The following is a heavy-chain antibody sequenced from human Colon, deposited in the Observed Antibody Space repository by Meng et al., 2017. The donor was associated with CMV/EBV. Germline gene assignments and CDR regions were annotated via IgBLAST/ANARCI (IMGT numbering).Heavy chain of an antibody. D-gene: IGHD1-1*01. V-gene: IGHV1-2*02. Sequence: QVTLVEAGPEVRNPGVSCKVSGKASGYTFTPYYLHGVRQAPGQGLEWVGCMLPKTGALDYAQKFRGRITLTTDTSITTAYMELSGLTSDDTVVYYCIRENWYYDYWGLGTLVTVSS. J-gene: IGHJ4*02. CDR3: IRENWYYDY. CDR2: MLPKTGAL. CDR1: GYTFTPYY.